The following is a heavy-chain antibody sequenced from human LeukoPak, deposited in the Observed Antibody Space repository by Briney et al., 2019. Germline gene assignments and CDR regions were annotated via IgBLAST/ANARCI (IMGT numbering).Heavy chain of an antibody. J-gene: IGHJ6*02. D-gene: IGHD3-10*01. V-gene: IGHV3-7*01. CDR1: GFTFSSYW. CDR2: IKQDGSET. CDR3: AGVIGSGDYRIYYYGMDV. Sequence: GGSLRLSCAASGFTFSSYWMSWVRQAPGKGLVWVAHIKQDGSETYYVDSVKGRFTISRDNAKSSLYLQMNSLRAEDTGVYYCAGVIGSGDYRIYYYGMDVWGQGTTVTVSS.